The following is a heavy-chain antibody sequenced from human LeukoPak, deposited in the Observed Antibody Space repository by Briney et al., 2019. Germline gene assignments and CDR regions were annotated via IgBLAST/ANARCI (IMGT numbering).Heavy chain of an antibody. V-gene: IGHV4-34*01. D-gene: IGHD5-24*01. Sequence: SETLSLTCAVYGGSFSGYYWSWIRHPPGKGLEWIGEINHSGSTNYNPSLKSRVTISLDTSKKQFSLKLTSVTAADTAVYYCARAPDGPFDYWGQGTLVTVSS. J-gene: IGHJ4*02. CDR3: ARAPDGPFDY. CDR2: INHSGST. CDR1: GGSFSGYY.